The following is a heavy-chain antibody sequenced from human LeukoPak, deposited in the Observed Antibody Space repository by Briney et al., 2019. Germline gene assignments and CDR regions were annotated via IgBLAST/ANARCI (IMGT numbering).Heavy chain of an antibody. Sequence: VASVKVSCKASGGTFSSYAISWVRQAPGQGLEWMGGIIPIFGTANYAQKFQGRVTITADESTSTAYVELSSLRSEDTAVYYCASLAVAGTPPYYYYYYYMDVWGKGTTVTVSS. CDR3: ASLAVAGTPPYYYYYYYMDV. CDR2: IIPIFGTA. D-gene: IGHD6-19*01. V-gene: IGHV1-69*01. J-gene: IGHJ6*03. CDR1: GGTFSSYA.